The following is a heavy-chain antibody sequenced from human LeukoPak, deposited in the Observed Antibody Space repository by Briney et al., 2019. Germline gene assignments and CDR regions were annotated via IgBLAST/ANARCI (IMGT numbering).Heavy chain of an antibody. V-gene: IGHV1-18*01. J-gene: IGHJ4*02. Sequence: GASVKVSCKASGYTFTSYGISWVRQAPGQGLEWTGWISAYNGNTNYAQKLQGRVTMTTDTSTSTAYMELRSLRSDDTAVYYCARGSPGGRYYDFWSGYSLPLFDYWGQGTLVTVSS. CDR3: ARGSPGGRYYDFWSGYSLPLFDY. CDR2: ISAYNGNT. D-gene: IGHD3-3*01. CDR1: GYTFTSYG.